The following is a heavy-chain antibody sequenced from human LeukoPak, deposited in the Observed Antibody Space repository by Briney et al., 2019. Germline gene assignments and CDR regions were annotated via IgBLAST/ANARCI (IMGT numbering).Heavy chain of an antibody. D-gene: IGHD5-12*01. J-gene: IGHJ4*02. CDR1: GGSISSGGYY. Sequence: PSQTLSLTCTVSGGSISSGGYYWSWIRQPPGKGLEWIGYIYHSGSTYYNPSLKSRVTISVDRSKNQFSLKLSPVTAADTAVYYCARGTPGYDQYYFDYWGQGTLVTVSS. CDR2: IYHSGST. CDR3: ARGTPGYDQYYFDY. V-gene: IGHV4-30-2*01.